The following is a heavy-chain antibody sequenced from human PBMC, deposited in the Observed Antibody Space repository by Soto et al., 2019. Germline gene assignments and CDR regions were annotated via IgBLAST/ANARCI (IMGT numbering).Heavy chain of an antibody. CDR1: GGSFSGYY. CDR3: ARDVRYYGSGRPTSYYYYYGMDV. V-gene: IGHV4-34*01. J-gene: IGHJ6*02. D-gene: IGHD3-10*01. Sequence: SETLSLTCAVYGGSFSGYYWSWIRQPPGKGLEWIGEINHSGSTNYNPSLKSRVTISVDTSKNQFSLKLSSVTAADTAVYYCARDVRYYGSGRPTSYYYYYGMDVWGQGTTVTVSS. CDR2: INHSGST.